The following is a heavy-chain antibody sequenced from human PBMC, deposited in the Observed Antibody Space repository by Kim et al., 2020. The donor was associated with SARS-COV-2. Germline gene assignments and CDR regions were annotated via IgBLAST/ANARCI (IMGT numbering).Heavy chain of an antibody. J-gene: IGHJ6*02. CDR1: GYTLTELS. Sequence: ASVKVSCKVSGYTLTELSMHWVRQAPGKGLEWMGGFDPEDGETIYAQKFQGRVTMTEDTSTDTAYMELSSLRSEDTAVYYCATDNSGAGLLESYYYYGMDVWGQGTTVTVSS. D-gene: IGHD3-22*01. CDR3: ATDNSGAGLLESYYYYGMDV. CDR2: FDPEDGET. V-gene: IGHV1-24*01.